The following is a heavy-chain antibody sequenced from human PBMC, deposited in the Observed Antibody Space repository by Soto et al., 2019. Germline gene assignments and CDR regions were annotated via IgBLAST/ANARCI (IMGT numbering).Heavy chain of an antibody. CDR2: IPRGRHTL. Sequence: EVQLVESGGGLVQPGGSLRLSCEASGFTFSTYGMNWVRQAPGKGLEWISYIPRGRHTLYYADSVKGRFTISRDDAKNSIYLQMNSLKDKDTAVYYCTRNTLFGVFISVVSAFDIWGPGTMVTVSS. CDR3: TRNTLFGVFISVVSAFDI. D-gene: IGHD3-3*01. CDR1: GFTFSTYG. V-gene: IGHV3-48*02. J-gene: IGHJ3*02.